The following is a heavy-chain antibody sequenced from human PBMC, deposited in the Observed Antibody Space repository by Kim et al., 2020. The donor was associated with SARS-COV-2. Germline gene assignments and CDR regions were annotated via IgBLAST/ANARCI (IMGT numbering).Heavy chain of an antibody. CDR1: GGSFTDYY. Sequence: SETLSLTCGVYGGSFTDYYWTWIRQPPGKGLEWIGEINDSGGPNYNPSLKRRVTMSVDTSKNQFSLELSSVTAADTAVYYCARGRVIQSYSDSRGYYRNYNFDNWGQGTLVTVSS. J-gene: IGHJ4*02. CDR2: INDSGGP. V-gene: IGHV4-34*01. CDR3: ARGRVIQSYSDSRGYYRNYNFDN. D-gene: IGHD3-22*01.